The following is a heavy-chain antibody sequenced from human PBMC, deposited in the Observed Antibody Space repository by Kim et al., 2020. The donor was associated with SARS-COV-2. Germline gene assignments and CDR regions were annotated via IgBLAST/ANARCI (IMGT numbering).Heavy chain of an antibody. CDR2: INHSGST. CDR3: AGGPSIAAPSM. J-gene: IGHJ4*02. D-gene: IGHD6-6*01. Sequence: SESLSLTCAAYGGSFSGYYRSWIRQPPGKGLEWIGEINHSGSTNYNPSLKNRGTISVNTSSNQSSLKLSSVTAADTAVFYCAGGPSIAAPSMWGQVTL. CDR1: GGSFSGYY. V-gene: IGHV4-34*01.